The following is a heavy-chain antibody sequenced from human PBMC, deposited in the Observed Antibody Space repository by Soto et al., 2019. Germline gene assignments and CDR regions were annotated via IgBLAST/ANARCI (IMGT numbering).Heavy chain of an antibody. J-gene: IGHJ6*02. V-gene: IGHV1-2*02. Sequence: QVHLVQSGAEVKQPGASVKVSCKASGYTFSVYHMHWVRQAPGQGLEWMGWFHPNSGGTNYAQRFEGRVTMTRDTSINTAYMELSRLTSDDTAVYYCAKELQRGMDVWGQGTTVTVSS. CDR3: AKELQRGMDV. CDR1: GYTFSVYH. CDR2: FHPNSGGT. D-gene: IGHD4-4*01.